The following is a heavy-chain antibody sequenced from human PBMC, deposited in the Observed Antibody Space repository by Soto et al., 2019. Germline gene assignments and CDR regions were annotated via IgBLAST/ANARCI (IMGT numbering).Heavy chain of an antibody. CDR2: IIPIFGTA. CDR1: GGTFSSYA. V-gene: IGHV1-69*12. J-gene: IGHJ4*02. CDR3: ATESRYCSGGSCYFLPGIDY. Sequence: VRLMQSGAEVKEPGSSVKVSCKASGGTFSSYAISWVRQAPGQGLEWMGGIIPIFGTANYAQKFQGRVTITADESTSTAYMELSSLRSEDTAVYYCATESRYCSGGSCYFLPGIDYWGQGTLVTVSS. D-gene: IGHD2-15*01.